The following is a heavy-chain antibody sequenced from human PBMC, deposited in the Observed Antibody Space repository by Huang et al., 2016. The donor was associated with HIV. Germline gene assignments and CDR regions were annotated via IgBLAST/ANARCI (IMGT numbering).Heavy chain of an antibody. CDR1: GGSISSSTYY. D-gene: IGHD5-12*01. CDR3: ARQDGYKTGFFDY. V-gene: IGHV4-39*01. CDR2: CYYSGST. Sequence: QLQLQESGPGLVKPSETLSLICTVSGGSISSSTYYWGWIRQPPGKGLEGIWSCYYSGSTYYNPSLKSRVTISVDTSKNQFSLKLNSVTAADSAVYFCARQDGYKTGFFDYWGQGTLVTVSS. J-gene: IGHJ4*02.